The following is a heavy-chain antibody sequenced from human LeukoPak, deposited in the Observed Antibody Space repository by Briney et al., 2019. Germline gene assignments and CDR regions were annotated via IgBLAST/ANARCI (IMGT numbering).Heavy chain of an antibody. J-gene: IGHJ1*01. D-gene: IGHD2-2*02. CDR3: ARIEGNCTRTSCYRNFQH. Sequence: GASVKVSCKASGYTFTGYDIHWVRQAPGQRLEWMGWINTGIGNTKYLQKFLGRVTITRDTSASTAYMDLGSLRSEDTAVYYCARIEGNCTRTSCYRNFQHWGQGTLVTVSS. CDR1: GYTFTGYD. V-gene: IGHV1-3*04. CDR2: INTGIGNT.